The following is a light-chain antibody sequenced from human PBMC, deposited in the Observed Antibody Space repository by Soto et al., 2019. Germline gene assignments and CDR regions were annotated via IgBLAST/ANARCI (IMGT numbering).Light chain of an antibody. V-gene: IGKV3-20*01. CDR2: ATS. CDR3: HQYVSSPPAWA. Sequence: EIVLTQSPGTLSLSPGERATLSCRTSQSISSSYLAWSQQKPGQAPRLLISATSSRATGVPDRFSGSGSGTDFTLTISRLEPEDSAVYYCHQYVSSPPAWALGQGTKVEIK. J-gene: IGKJ1*01. CDR1: QSISSSY.